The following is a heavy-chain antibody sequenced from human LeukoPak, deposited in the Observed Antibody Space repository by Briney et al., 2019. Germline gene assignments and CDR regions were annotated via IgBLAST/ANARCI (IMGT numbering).Heavy chain of an antibody. CDR2: IYSGGST. J-gene: IGHJ6*03. CDR3: ARTPRNYYYMDV. CDR1: GFTVSSNY. Sequence: GGSLGLSCAASGFTVSSNYMSWVRQAPGKGLEWVSVIYSGGSTYYADSVKGRFTISRDNSKNTLYLQMNSLRAEDTAVYYCARTPRNYYYMDVWGKGTTVTVSS. V-gene: IGHV3-53*01.